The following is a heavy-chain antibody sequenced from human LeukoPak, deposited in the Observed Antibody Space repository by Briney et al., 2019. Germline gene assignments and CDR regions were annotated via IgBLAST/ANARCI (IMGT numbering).Heavy chain of an antibody. Sequence: GGSYGLYSTASGHTFLHLAMSRTRQDRGEGRVGLASPRSKAYRGTTEYAASVKGRFTISRDDSIGIAYLQMNSLKTEDTAVYYCTRGPIQLWLHNGMDVWGQGTTVIVSS. D-gene: IGHD5-18*01. CDR2: PRSKAYRGTT. J-gene: IGHJ6*02. CDR1: GHTFLHLA. CDR3: TRGPIQLWLHNGMDV. V-gene: IGHV3-49*03.